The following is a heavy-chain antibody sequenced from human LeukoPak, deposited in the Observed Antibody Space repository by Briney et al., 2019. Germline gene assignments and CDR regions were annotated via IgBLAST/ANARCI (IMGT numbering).Heavy chain of an antibody. J-gene: IGHJ4*02. CDR3: AKDQGSSGYYDY. D-gene: IGHD3-22*01. CDR1: GFTFSSHG. CDR2: ISYDGSNK. Sequence: GGSLRLSCAASGFTFSSHGMHWVRQAPGKGLEWVAVISYDGSNKFYADSVKGRFTISRDNSKNTLFLQMNSPRAEDTALYYCAKDQGSSGYYDYWGQGTLVTVSS. V-gene: IGHV3-30*18.